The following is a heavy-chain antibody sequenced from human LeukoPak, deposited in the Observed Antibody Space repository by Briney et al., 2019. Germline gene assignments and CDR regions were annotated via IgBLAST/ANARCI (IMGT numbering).Heavy chain of an antibody. Sequence: GASVKVSCKASGYTFTSYDMHWVRQAPGQGLEWMGRINPNSGDTNYAQKFQGRVTMTRDTSISTAYMELSRLRSDDTAVYYCARDYCGGDCFPDYWGQGTLVTVSS. CDR3: ARDYCGGDCFPDY. J-gene: IGHJ4*02. D-gene: IGHD2-21*02. CDR2: INPNSGDT. V-gene: IGHV1-2*06. CDR1: GYTFTSYD.